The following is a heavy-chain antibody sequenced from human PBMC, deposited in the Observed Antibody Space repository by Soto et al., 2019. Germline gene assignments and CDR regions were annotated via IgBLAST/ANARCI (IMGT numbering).Heavy chain of an antibody. CDR2: VYPDDSDT. J-gene: IGHJ6*02. D-gene: IGHD2-2*01. V-gene: IGHV5-51*01. Sequence: PGESLKISCKASGYDFNIYWIGWVRQLPGKGLEWMGVVYPDDSDTIYSPSFQGLVTISVDKSISTAYLQWISLKASDTAMYYCARRVHSNSPGGGLAVWGQGTTVPVSS. CDR3: ARRVHSNSPGGGLAV. CDR1: GYDFNIYW.